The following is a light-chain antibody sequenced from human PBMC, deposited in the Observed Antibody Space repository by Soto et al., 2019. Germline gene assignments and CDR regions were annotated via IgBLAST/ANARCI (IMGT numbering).Light chain of an antibody. V-gene: IGKV3-20*01. CDR2: GAS. CDR3: PHYGSATRT. J-gene: IGKJ1*01. Sequence: IVLTQSPATVSVFVGDSAPXXCRSGQRGSLSVDGDQMRPGKAPRLXRDGASRRATASPDMFSGRGSGTEFTLTISRLEPAAFAVYSCPHYGSATRTCGQGTNVEI. CDR1: QRGSLS.